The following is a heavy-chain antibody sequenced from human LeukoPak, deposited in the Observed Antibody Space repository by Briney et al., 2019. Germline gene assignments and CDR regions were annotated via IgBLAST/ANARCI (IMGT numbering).Heavy chain of an antibody. D-gene: IGHD3-9*01. CDR1: GGSISSYY. V-gene: IGHV4-59*08. J-gene: IGHJ4*02. Sequence: SETLSLTCTVSGGSISSYYWSWIRQPPGKGLAWIGYIYYSGSTNYNPSLKSRVTISVDTSKNQFSLKLSSVTAADTAVYYCARGRYFDWLLYTPFDYWGQGTLVTVSS. CDR2: IYYSGST. CDR3: ARGRYFDWLLYTPFDY.